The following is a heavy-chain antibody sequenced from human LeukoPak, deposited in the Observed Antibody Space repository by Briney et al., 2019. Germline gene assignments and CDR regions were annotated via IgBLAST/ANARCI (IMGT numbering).Heavy chain of an antibody. Sequence: SETLSLTCAVYGGSFSGYYWSWIRQPPGKGLEWIGEINRSGSTNYNPSLKSRVTISVDTSKNQFSLKLSSVTAADTAVYYCARGPLDIVLMVYGNWFDPWGQGTLVTVSS. CDR1: GGSFSGYY. D-gene: IGHD2-8*01. J-gene: IGHJ5*02. CDR2: INRSGST. CDR3: ARGPLDIVLMVYGNWFDP. V-gene: IGHV4-34*01.